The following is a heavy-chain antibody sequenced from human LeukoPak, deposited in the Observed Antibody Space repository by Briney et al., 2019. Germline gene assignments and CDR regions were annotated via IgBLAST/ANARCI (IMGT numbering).Heavy chain of an antibody. Sequence: PSETLSLTCAVYGGSFSGYYWSWIRQPPGKGLEWIGEINHSGSTNYNPSLKSRVTISVGTSKNQFSLKLSSVTAADTAVYYCARFTSGYYLAAFDIWGQGTMVTVSS. CDR3: ARFTSGYYLAAFDI. CDR1: GGSFSGYY. J-gene: IGHJ3*02. V-gene: IGHV4-34*01. D-gene: IGHD3-22*01. CDR2: INHSGST.